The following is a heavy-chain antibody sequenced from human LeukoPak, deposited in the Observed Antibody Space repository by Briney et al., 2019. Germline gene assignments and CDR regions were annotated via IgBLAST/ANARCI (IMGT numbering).Heavy chain of an antibody. CDR2: INHSGST. J-gene: IGHJ4*02. CDR1: GGSFSGYY. V-gene: IGHV4-34*01. CDR3: ASRDVDIVATTTKFDY. Sequence: PPETLCLTCAVHGGSFSGYYWSSICQPPRKGLERVGEINHSGSTTYNPSLKSRVTISVDTSKNQFSLKLSSVTAADTAVYYCASRDVDIVATTTKFDYWGQGTLVTASS. D-gene: IGHD5-12*01.